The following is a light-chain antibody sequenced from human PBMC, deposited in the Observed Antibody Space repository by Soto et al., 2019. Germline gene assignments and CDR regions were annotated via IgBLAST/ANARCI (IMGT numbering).Light chain of an antibody. Sequence: NFMLTQPHSVSESPGKTVTISCTRSSGSIASNYVQWYQQRPGSAPTTVIYEDNQRPSGVPDRFSGSIDSSSNSASLTISGVKTEEEADYYCQSYDSSSVVFGGGTKLTVL. CDR2: EDN. CDR1: SGSIASNY. J-gene: IGLJ2*01. CDR3: QSYDSSSVV. V-gene: IGLV6-57*04.